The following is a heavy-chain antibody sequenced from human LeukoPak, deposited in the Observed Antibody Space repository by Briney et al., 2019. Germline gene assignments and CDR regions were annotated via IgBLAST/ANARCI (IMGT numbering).Heavy chain of an antibody. Sequence: SETLSLTCDVSGVSINTCCYYWAWIRQPPGKGLEWIGYKYYSGSTRYNSSLRSRLTISLDSSKNQFSLRLTSVTAADTAVYYCARGRSYGFDFDSWGPGTLVIVSS. D-gene: IGHD5-18*01. CDR1: GVSINTCCYY. CDR2: KYYSGST. J-gene: IGHJ4*02. CDR3: ARGRSYGFDFDS. V-gene: IGHV4-61*01.